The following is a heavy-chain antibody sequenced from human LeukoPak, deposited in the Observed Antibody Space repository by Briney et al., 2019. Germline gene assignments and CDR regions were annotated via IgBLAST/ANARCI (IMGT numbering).Heavy chain of an antibody. V-gene: IGHV4-61*08. Sequence: SETLSLTCAVSGGSISSGGYYWSWIRQPPGKGLEWIGYIYYSGSTNYNPSLKSRVTISVDTSKNQFSLKLSSVTAADTAVYYCARAQYYYDSSGYYHWGYYFDYWGQGTLVTVSS. J-gene: IGHJ4*02. CDR3: ARAQYYYDSSGYYHWGYYFDY. CDR1: GGSISSGGYY. D-gene: IGHD3-22*01. CDR2: IYYSGST.